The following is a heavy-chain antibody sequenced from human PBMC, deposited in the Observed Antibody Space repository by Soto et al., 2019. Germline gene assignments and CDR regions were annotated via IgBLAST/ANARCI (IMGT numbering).Heavy chain of an antibody. V-gene: IGHV1-18*01. CDR1: GYAFTSYY. J-gene: IGHJ4*02. CDR3: ARDKGDGSGSYYGY. CDR2: ISGYNGNT. D-gene: IGHD3-10*01. Sequence: GASVKVSCKASGYAFTSYYISWVRQAPGQGLEWMGWISGYNGNTNYAQKLQGRVTMTTDTSTSTAYMELRSLRSDDTAVYYCARDKGDGSGSYYGYWGQGTLVTVSS.